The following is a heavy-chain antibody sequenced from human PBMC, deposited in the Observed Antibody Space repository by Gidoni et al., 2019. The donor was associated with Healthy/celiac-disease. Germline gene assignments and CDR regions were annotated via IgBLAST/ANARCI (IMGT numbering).Heavy chain of an antibody. CDR2: ISWDGGST. CDR1: GFTFDDYT. CDR3: AKEYSGYESYFDL. D-gene: IGHD5-12*01. Sequence: EVQLVESGGVVVQPGGSLRLSCAASGFTFDDYTMHWVRQAPGKGLEWVSLISWDGGSTYYADSVKGRFTISRDNSKNSLYLQMNSLRTEDTALYYCAKEYSGYESYFDLWGRGTLVTVSS. V-gene: IGHV3-43*01. J-gene: IGHJ2*01.